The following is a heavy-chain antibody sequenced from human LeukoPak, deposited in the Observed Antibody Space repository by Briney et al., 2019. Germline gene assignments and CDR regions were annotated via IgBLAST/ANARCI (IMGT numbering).Heavy chain of an antibody. CDR2: IWYDGSNK. CDR1: GFTFSSYG. V-gene: IGHV3-33*06. Sequence: AGGSLRLSCAASGFTFSSYGMHWVRQAPGKGLEWVAVIWYDGSNKYYADSVQGRFTISRDNSKNTLYLQMNSLRAEDTAVYYCAKMTEESYFDYWGQGTLVTVSS. D-gene: IGHD1-14*01. CDR3: AKMTEESYFDY. J-gene: IGHJ4*02.